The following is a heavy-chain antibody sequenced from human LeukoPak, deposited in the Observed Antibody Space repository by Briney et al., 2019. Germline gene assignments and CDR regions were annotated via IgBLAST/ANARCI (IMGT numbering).Heavy chain of an antibody. CDR1: GGSISSYY. CDR3: ARVKRSYDYYGMDV. J-gene: IGHJ6*02. Sequence: SETLSLTCTVSGGSISSYYWSWIRQPPGKGLEWIGYIYYSGSTNYNPSLKSRVTISVDTSKNQFSLKLSSVTAADTAVYYCARVKRSYDYYGMDVWGQGTTVTVSS. V-gene: IGHV4-59*01. CDR2: IYYSGST.